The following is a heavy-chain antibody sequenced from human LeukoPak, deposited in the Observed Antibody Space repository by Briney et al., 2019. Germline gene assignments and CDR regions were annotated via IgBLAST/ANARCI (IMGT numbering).Heavy chain of an antibody. D-gene: IGHD3-22*01. Sequence: SETLSLTCTVSGGSISSYYWSWIRQPPGKGLEWIGYFYYSGITSYNPSLNSRVTISLDTSKNHFSLKLSSVTAADTAVYYCVRDRYYYDTSSIIDFWGQGALVTVSS. V-gene: IGHV4-59*01. CDR3: VRDRYYYDTSSIIDF. CDR1: GGSISSYY. CDR2: FYYSGIT. J-gene: IGHJ4*02.